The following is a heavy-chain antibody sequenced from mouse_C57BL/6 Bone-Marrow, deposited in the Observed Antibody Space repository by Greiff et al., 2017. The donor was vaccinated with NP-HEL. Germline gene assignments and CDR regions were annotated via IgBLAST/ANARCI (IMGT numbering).Heavy chain of an antibody. D-gene: IGHD1-1*01. CDR1: GYTFTDYE. CDR3: TRSRDCGRSPWFAY. J-gene: IGHJ3*01. CDR2: IDPGTGGT. V-gene: IGHV1-15*01. Sequence: QVQLQQSGAELVRPGASVTLSCKASGYTFTDYEMHWVKQTPVHGLEWIGAIDPGTGGTAYNQKFKGQAILTADKSSSTAYMELRSLTSEDSAVYYGTRSRDCGRSPWFAYWGRGTLVTVSA.